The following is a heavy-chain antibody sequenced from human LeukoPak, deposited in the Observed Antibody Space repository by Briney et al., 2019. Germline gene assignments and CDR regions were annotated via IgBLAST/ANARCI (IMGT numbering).Heavy chain of an antibody. CDR2: IIPIFGTA. J-gene: IGHJ4*02. D-gene: IGHD1-26*01. V-gene: IGHV1-69*05. Sequence: GGSLRLSCAASGFTFSSYAISWVRQAPGQGLEWMGRIIPIFGTANYAQKFQGRVTITTDESTSTAYMELSSLRSEDTAVYYCARDSVGATEPFDYWGQGTLVTVSS. CDR1: GFTFSSYA. CDR3: ARDSVGATEPFDY.